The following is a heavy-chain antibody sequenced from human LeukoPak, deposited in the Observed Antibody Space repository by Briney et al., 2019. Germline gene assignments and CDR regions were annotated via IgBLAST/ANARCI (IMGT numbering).Heavy chain of an antibody. CDR2: ISAHNVNT. CDR3: ARAQTTLLLDY. CDR1: GYTFTSYG. D-gene: IGHD4-11*01. J-gene: IGHJ4*02. V-gene: IGHV1-18*01. Sequence: GASVKVSCKASGYTFTSYGIIWVRQAPGQGLPWMGWISAHNVNTNYAQKLQGRVTMTTDTSTSTVYMGLRSLRSDDTAVYYCARAQTTLLLDYWGQGTLVTVSS.